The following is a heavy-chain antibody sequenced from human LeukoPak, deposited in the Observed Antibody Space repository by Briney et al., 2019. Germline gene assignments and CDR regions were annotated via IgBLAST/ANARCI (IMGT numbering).Heavy chain of an antibody. CDR3: ARDLYGSGSYYSYYYYGMDV. V-gene: IGHV1-18*01. Sequence: GASVKVSCKASGYTFTSYGISWVRQAPGQGLEWMGWISAYNGNTNYAQKLQGRVTMTTDTSTSTAYMELRSLRSDDTAVYYCARDLYGSGSYYSYYYYGMDVWGQGTTVTVSS. CDR2: ISAYNGNT. D-gene: IGHD3-10*01. CDR1: GYTFTSYG. J-gene: IGHJ6*02.